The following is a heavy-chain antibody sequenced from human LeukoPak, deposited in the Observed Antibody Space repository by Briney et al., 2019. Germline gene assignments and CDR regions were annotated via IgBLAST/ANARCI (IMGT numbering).Heavy chain of an antibody. CDR2: ISSSSTYI. V-gene: IGHV3-21*01. CDR3: ARDMVRGIIPYSWFDP. Sequence: GGSLRLSCAASGFTFDDYGMSWVRQVPGKGLEWVSSISSSSTYIYYADSLKGRFTISRDNAKNSLYLQMNSLRAEDTAVYYCARDMVRGIIPYSWFDPWGQGTLVTVSS. D-gene: IGHD3-10*01. J-gene: IGHJ5*02. CDR1: GFTFDDYG.